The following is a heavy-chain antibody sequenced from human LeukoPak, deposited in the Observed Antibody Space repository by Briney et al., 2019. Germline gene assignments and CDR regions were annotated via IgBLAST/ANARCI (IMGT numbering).Heavy chain of an antibody. Sequence: SETLSLTCAVYGGSFSGYYWTWIRQPPGKGLEWIGEIHYSGSATYNPSLKSRVTISVDTSKNQFSLKLSSVTAADTAVYYCARDSSGYGDFDYWGQGTLVTVSS. V-gene: IGHV4-34*09. CDR2: IHYSGSA. D-gene: IGHD6-19*01. CDR1: GGSFSGYY. J-gene: IGHJ4*02. CDR3: ARDSSGYGDFDY.